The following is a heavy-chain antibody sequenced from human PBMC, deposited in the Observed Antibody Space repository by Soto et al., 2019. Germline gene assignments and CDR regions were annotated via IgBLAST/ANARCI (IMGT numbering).Heavy chain of an antibody. Sequence: PGGSLRLSCAASGFTFSNAWMSWVRQAPGKGLEWVGRVKSKADGETADYAAPVKGRFTISRDDSKNTLYLQMNSLKTEDTAVYYCTTYPSDNNAYYYFDYWGQGALVTVSS. CDR2: VKSKADGETA. D-gene: IGHD3-22*01. V-gene: IGHV3-15*01. J-gene: IGHJ4*02. CDR1: GFTFSNAW. CDR3: TTYPSDNNAYYYFDY.